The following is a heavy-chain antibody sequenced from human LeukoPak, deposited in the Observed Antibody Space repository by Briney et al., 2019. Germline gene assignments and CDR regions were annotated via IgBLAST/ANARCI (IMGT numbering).Heavy chain of an antibody. J-gene: IGHJ4*02. Sequence: GGSLRLSCAASGFTFRNYDLHWVRQAPGKGLEWVAFIQYDGSNNFYADSVKGRFTISRDNAKNSLYLQMNSLRTEDTAVYYCARGGSSTSLNYWGQGTLVTVSS. CDR3: ARGGSSTSLNY. CDR2: IQYDGSNN. V-gene: IGHV3-30*02. D-gene: IGHD2-2*01. CDR1: GFTFRNYD.